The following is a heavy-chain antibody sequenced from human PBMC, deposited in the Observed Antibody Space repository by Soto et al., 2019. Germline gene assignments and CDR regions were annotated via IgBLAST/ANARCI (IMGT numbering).Heavy chain of an antibody. CDR3: ARDADYGGSRGGMDV. CDR1: GGSVNNANYF. D-gene: IGHD4-17*01. CDR2: IYYSGST. Sequence: QVRLEESGPGLVKPSETLSLICSVSGGSVNNANYFWNWIRHHPENGLEWIGYIYYSGSTRYNPSFKTRATLSIDTTKNHFSLRLNSVRVADTAVYFCARDADYGGSRGGMDVWGRGTTVTVSS. V-gene: IGHV4-31*03. J-gene: IGHJ6*02.